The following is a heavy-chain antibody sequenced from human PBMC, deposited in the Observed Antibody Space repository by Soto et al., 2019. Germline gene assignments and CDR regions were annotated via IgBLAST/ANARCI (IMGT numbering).Heavy chain of an antibody. CDR1: VCSFSGYY. Sequence: GESXRLSCSSGVCSFSGYYSILMRQAPGKGLEWVSYISSSGSTIYYADSVKGRFTISRDNAKNSLYLQMNRLRAEDTAVYYCARDADSRRWLFEYWGQGTLVKVSS. CDR2: ISSSGSTI. CDR3: ARDADSRRWLFEY. J-gene: IGHJ4*02. D-gene: IGHD6-13*01. V-gene: IGHV3-11*01.